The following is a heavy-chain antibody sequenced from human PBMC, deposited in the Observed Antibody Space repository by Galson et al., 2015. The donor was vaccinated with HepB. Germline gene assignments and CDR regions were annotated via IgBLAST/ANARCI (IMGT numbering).Heavy chain of an antibody. J-gene: IGHJ3*02. CDR1: GYTFTSYG. V-gene: IGHV1-18*04. CDR3: ASGRFYYDSSGYYAIDAFDI. D-gene: IGHD3-22*01. Sequence: SVKVSCKASGYTFTSYGISWVRQAPGQGLEWMGWISAYNGNTNYAQKLQGRVTMTTDTSTSTAYMELRSLRSDDTAVYYCASGRFYYDSSGYYAIDAFDIWGQGTMVTVSS. CDR2: ISAYNGNT.